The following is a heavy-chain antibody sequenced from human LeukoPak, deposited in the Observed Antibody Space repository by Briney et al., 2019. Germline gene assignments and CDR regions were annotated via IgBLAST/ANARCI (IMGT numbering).Heavy chain of an antibody. CDR1: GFSLSTSGVG. Sequence: PGPTLVNPTQTLTLTCTFSGFSLSTSGVGVGWIRQPPGKAPEWLALIYWDDDKRYSPSLKSRLTITKDTSKNQVVLTMTNMDPVDTATYYCAHRRHYYDSSGYDIYDAFDIWGQGTMVTVSS. D-gene: IGHD3-22*01. CDR2: IYWDDDK. V-gene: IGHV2-5*02. J-gene: IGHJ3*02. CDR3: AHRRHYYDSSGYDIYDAFDI.